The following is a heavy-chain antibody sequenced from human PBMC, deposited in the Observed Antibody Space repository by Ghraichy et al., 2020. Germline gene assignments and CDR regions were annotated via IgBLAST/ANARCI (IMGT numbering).Heavy chain of an antibody. CDR1: GFTFSSYG. V-gene: IGHV3-33*01. CDR3: ARGGGSIAALAIDY. J-gene: IGHJ4*02. Sequence: GGSLRLSCAASGFTFSSYGMHWVRQAPGKGLEWVAVIWYDGSNKYYADSVKGRFTISRDNSKNTLYLQMNSLRAEDTAVYYCARGGGSIAALAIDYWGQGTLVTVSS. CDR2: IWYDGSNK. D-gene: IGHD6-6*01.